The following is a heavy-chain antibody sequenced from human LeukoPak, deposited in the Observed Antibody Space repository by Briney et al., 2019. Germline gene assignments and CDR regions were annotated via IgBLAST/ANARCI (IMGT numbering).Heavy chain of an antibody. CDR1: GGSISPYY. Sequence: PSETLSLTRTVSGGSISPYYWSWIRQPAGKGLEWIGRIYTSGATNYNPSPSSRVTMSLDTSKNQFSLELRSVTAADTAVYYCARNREYSSGWYYFDDWGQGTLVTVSS. J-gene: IGHJ4*02. CDR2: IYTSGAT. CDR3: ARNREYSSGWYYFDD. V-gene: IGHV4-4*07. D-gene: IGHD6-19*01.